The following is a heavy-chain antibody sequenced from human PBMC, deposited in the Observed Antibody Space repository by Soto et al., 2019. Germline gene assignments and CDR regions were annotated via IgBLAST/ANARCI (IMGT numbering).Heavy chain of an antibody. V-gene: IGHV3-23*01. Sequence: GGSLRLSCASSGFTFSSYAMSWVRQAPGKGLEWVSTINTSGGRTYYADSVKGRFTISRDNSKNTLYLQMNSLRAEDTAVYYCAKDAPPLLCWGQGTLVTVSS. J-gene: IGHJ4*02. CDR3: AKDAPPLLC. CDR1: GFTFSSYA. CDR2: INTSGGRT. D-gene: IGHD2-2*01.